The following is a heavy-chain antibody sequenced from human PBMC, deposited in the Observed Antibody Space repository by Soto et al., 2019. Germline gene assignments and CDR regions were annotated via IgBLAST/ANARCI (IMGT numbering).Heavy chain of an antibody. D-gene: IGHD2-15*01. J-gene: IGHJ4*02. V-gene: IGHV1-18*01. Sequence: QVQLVQSGAEVRDPGASVKVSCKASGYTFTSYDISWVRQAPGQGLEWMGWISAYNGNTKYAQNFQGRVTMTTDTSTRTAYMELWSMRSDDTAMYYCAREDCSGGSCYPGAYWGKGTLVTVSS. CDR2: ISAYNGNT. CDR3: AREDCSGGSCYPGAY. CDR1: GYTFTSYD.